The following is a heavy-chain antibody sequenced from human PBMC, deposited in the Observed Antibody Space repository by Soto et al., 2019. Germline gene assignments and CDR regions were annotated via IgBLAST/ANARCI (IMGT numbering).Heavy chain of an antibody. CDR3: ARRWGDAFDF. CDR2: IYYSGST. Sequence: QVQLQESGPGLVKPSETLALTCTVSGCSISSYYWSWIRQPPGKGLEWIGYIYYSGSTNYNPSLKTQVTTSVDTSKNQFSLKLSSVTAADTAVYYCARRWGDAFDFWGQGTMLTVSS. J-gene: IGHJ3*01. D-gene: IGHD3-16*01. V-gene: IGHV4-59*08. CDR1: GCSISSYY.